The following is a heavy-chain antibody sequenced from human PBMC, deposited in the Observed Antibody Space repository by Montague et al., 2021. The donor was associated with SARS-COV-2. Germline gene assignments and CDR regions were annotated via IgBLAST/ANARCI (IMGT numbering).Heavy chain of an antibody. J-gene: IGHJ6*02. CDR3: ARDQANYGLDV. CDR1: GDSIISFY. CDR2: VYYTGNT. Sequence: SETLSLTCTVSGDSIISFYWTWVRQSPGKGLEWIGNVYYTGNTKYKPSLKGRVTISVDTSKSQFSLKLSSATAADTAVYYCARDQANYGLDVWGQGTTVTVSS. V-gene: IGHV4-59*01.